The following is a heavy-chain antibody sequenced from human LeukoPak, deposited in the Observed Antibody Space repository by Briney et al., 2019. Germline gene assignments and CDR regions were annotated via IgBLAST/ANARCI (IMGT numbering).Heavy chain of an antibody. CDR1: GGSISSYY. Sequence: SETLSLTCTVSGGSISSYYWSWMRQPPGKGLEWIGYIYYSGSTNYNPSLKSRVTISVDTSKNQFSLKLSSVTAADTAVYYCARDKVYYGSGSFDYWGQGTLVTVSS. CDR2: IYYSGST. D-gene: IGHD3-10*01. V-gene: IGHV4-59*12. J-gene: IGHJ4*02. CDR3: ARDKVYYGSGSFDY.